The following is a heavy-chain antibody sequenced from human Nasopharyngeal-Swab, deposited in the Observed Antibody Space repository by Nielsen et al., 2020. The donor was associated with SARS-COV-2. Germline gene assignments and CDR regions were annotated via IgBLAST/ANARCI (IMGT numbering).Heavy chain of an antibody. CDR3: ARIPLITFGGVIVPDYYGMDV. CDR2: IYYSGST. J-gene: IGHJ6*02. V-gene: IGHV4-59*01. D-gene: IGHD3-16*02. CDR1: GGSISSYY. Sequence: SETLSLTCTVSGGSISSYYWSWIRQPPGKGLEWTGYIYYSGSTNYNPSLKSRVTISVDTSKNQFSLKLSSVTAADTAVYYCARIPLITFGGVIVPDYYGMDVWGQGTTVTVSS.